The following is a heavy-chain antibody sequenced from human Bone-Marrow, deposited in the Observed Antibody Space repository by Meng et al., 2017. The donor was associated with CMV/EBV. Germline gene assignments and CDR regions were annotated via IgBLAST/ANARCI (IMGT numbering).Heavy chain of an antibody. D-gene: IGHD3-9*01. J-gene: IGHJ4*02. CDR2: IYSGGST. Sequence: EVQLVVSGGGLFQPGGSLRLACAASGFTVSSNYMSWVRQAPGKGLEWVSVIYSGGSTYYADSVKGRFTISRDNSKNTLYLQMNSLRAEDTAVYYCAGDYDILTGYSYWGQGTLVTVSS. V-gene: IGHV3-53*01. CDR3: AGDYDILTGYSY. CDR1: GFTVSSNY.